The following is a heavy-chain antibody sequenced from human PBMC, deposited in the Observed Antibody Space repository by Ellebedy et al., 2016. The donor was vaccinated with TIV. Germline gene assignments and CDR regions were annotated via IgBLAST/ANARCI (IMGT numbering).Heavy chain of an antibody. J-gene: IGHJ4*02. Sequence: PGGSLRLSFAAPGFPFDAYAMQWVPQVPGKGLEWVAGISWNSGAIGYADAVKGRFTISRDNARNSLYLQMNSLRVEDTALYYCARDLEWILYDYWGRGTLVTVSS. CDR3: ARDLEWILYDY. D-gene: IGHD3-3*01. V-gene: IGHV3-9*01. CDR1: GFPFDAYA. CDR2: ISWNSGAI.